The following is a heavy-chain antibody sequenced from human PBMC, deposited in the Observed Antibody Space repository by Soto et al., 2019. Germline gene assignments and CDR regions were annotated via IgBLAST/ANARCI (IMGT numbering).Heavy chain of an antibody. Sequence: SVKVSCKASGGTFSSYAISWVRQAPGQGLEWMGGIIPIFGTANYARKFQGRVTITADESTSTAYMELSSLRSEDTAVYYCASSPPVTIFGVVMASPSDYYGMDVWGQGTTVTVSS. CDR1: GGTFSSYA. D-gene: IGHD3-3*01. CDR2: IIPIFGTA. J-gene: IGHJ6*02. V-gene: IGHV1-69*13. CDR3: ASSPPVTIFGVVMASPSDYYGMDV.